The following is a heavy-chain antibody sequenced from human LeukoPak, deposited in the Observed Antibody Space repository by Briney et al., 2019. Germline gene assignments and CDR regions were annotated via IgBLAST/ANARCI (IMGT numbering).Heavy chain of an antibody. CDR1: GGSISSYY. Sequence: PSETLSLTRTVSGGSISSYYWSWIRQPPGKGLEWIGYIYYSGSTNYNPSLKSRVTISVDTSKNQFSLKLSSVTAADTAVYYCARVDLWFGELSGFDYWGQGTLVTVSS. J-gene: IGHJ4*02. V-gene: IGHV4-59*01. CDR2: IYYSGST. D-gene: IGHD3-10*01. CDR3: ARVDLWFGELSGFDY.